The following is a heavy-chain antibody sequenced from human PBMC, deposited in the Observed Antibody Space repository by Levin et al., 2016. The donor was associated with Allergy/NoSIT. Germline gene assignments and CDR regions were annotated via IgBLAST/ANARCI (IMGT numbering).Heavy chain of an antibody. CDR3: GMVYAISAAFYYYYGMDV. J-gene: IGHJ6*02. D-gene: IGHD2-8*01. Sequence: GESLKISCAASGFTFSSYAMSWVRQAPGKGLEWVSAISGSGGSTYYADSVKGRFTISRDNSKNTLYLQMNSLRAEDTAVYYCGMVYAISAAFYYYYGMDVWGQGTTVTVSS. CDR2: ISGSGGST. CDR1: GFTFSSYA. V-gene: IGHV3-23*01.